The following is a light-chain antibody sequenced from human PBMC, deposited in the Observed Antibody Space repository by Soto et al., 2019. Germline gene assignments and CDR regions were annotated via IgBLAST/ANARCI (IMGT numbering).Light chain of an antibody. Sequence: QSVLTQSPSASASLGASVKLTFTLRSGHSSYAIARHQQQPEKGPRYLMKLNSDGSHSKGDGIPDRFSGSSSGAERYLTISSLQSEDEADYYCQTWGTGIHVVFGGGTKLTVL. CDR1: SGHSSYA. J-gene: IGLJ2*01. V-gene: IGLV4-69*01. CDR2: LNSDGSH. CDR3: QTWGTGIHVV.